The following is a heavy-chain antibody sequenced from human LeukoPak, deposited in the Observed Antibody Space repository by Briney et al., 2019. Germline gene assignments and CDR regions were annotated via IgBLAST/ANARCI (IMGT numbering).Heavy chain of an antibody. CDR1: GFSLSTSGVG. CDR3: AHRHRVVVPAAIGEDPLHFDY. Sequence: SGPTLVKPTQTLTLTCTFSGFSLSTSGVGVGWIRQPPGKALEWLALIYWNDDKRYSPSLKSRLTITKDTSKNQVVLTMTNMDPVDTATYYCAHRHRVVVPAAIGEDPLHFDYWGQGTLVTVSS. CDR2: IYWNDDK. V-gene: IGHV2-5*01. D-gene: IGHD2-2*01. J-gene: IGHJ4*02.